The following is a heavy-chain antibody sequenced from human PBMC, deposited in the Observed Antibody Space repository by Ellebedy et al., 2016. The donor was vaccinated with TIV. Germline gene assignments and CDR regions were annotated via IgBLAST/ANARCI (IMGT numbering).Heavy chain of an antibody. CDR1: GFTVSSNY. CDR2: IYSGGST. D-gene: IGHD4-17*01. Sequence: GESLKISCAASGFTVSSNYMNWVRQAPGKGLEWVSPIYSGGSTYYADSVKGRFTISRDNSKNTLYLQLNRLRAEDTAVYYCVRGRHDYCDYGVDYYYGMDVWGQGTTVTVSS. V-gene: IGHV3-53*01. J-gene: IGHJ6*02. CDR3: VRGRHDYCDYGVDYYYGMDV.